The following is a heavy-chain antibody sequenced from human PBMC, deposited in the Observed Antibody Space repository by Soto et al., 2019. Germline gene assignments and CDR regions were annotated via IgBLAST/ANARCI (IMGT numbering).Heavy chain of an antibody. V-gene: IGHV4-30-4*01. Sequence: PSETLSLTCTVSGGSISSGGHYWSWIRQLPGKGLEWIGFVSHSGSTSYNPSLKSRVTISADMSKNQFSLRLTSVTAADTAVYYCVRGVYSWGLGTLVTVSS. CDR1: GGSISSGGHY. CDR2: VSHSGST. J-gene: IGHJ4*02. CDR3: VRGVYS.